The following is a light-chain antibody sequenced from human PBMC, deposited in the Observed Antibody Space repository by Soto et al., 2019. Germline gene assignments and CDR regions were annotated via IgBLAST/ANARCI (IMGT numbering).Light chain of an antibody. CDR2: GAS. CDR1: ESVTSNY. V-gene: IGKV3-20*01. J-gene: IGKJ1*01. Sequence: EIVLTQSPGTLSSSPGERATLSCRASESVTSNYLAWYQQKRGQAPRLLIWGASIRATGLPDRFSGGGSGIDFTLTISRLEAEDFALYYCQQYGSSPGTFDQGTKVEIK. CDR3: QQYGSSPGT.